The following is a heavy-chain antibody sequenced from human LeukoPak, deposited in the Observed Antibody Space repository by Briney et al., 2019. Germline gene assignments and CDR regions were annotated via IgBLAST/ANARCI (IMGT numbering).Heavy chain of an antibody. V-gene: IGHV3-23*01. CDR3: AKRGDYYVSLGYFDY. CDR2: ISGSGGST. Sequence: PSETLSLTCAVSGGSISSGGYSWSWVRQAPGKGLEWVSAISGSGGSTYYADSVKGRFTISRDNSKNTLYLQMNSLRAEDTAVYYCAKRGDYYVSLGYFDYWGQGTLVTVSS. J-gene: IGHJ4*02. CDR1: GGSISSGGYS. D-gene: IGHD3-10*02.